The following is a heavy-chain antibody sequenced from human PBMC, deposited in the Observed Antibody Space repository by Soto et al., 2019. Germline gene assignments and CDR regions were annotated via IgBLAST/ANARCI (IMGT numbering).Heavy chain of an antibody. D-gene: IGHD3-9*01. J-gene: IGHJ4*02. CDR1: GGTFSSYT. Sequence: SVKVSCKASGGTFSSYTISWVRQAPGQGLEWMGRIIPILGIASYAQKFQGRVTMTRDTSTSTVYMELSSLRSEDTAVYYCAREGDYDILTGYFALWGQGTLVTVSS. CDR2: IIPILGIA. CDR3: AREGDYDILTGYFAL. V-gene: IGHV1-69*04.